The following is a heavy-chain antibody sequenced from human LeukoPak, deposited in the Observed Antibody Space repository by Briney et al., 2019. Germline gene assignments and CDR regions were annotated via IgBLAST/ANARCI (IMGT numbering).Heavy chain of an antibody. J-gene: IGHJ5*02. CDR3: ARLWGYYYGSGRRGFDP. CDR2: INHSGST. V-gene: IGHV4-34*01. Sequence: PSETLSLTCAVYGGSFSGYYWSWIRQPPGKGLEWIGEINHSGSTNYNPSLKSRVTISVDTSKNQFSLKLSSVTAADTAVYYCARLWGYYYGSGRRGFDPWGQGTLVTVSS. CDR1: GGSFSGYY. D-gene: IGHD3-10*01.